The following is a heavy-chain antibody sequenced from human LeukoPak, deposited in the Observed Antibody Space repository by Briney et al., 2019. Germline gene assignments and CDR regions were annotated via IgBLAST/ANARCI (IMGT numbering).Heavy chain of an antibody. CDR3: VKEATGHFDS. V-gene: IGHV3-48*01. D-gene: IGHD1-26*01. Sequence: GGSLRLSCAASGFTFSSYSMNWVRQAPGKGLEWVSYISSSSSTIYYADSVKGRFTISRDNAKNSLFLQMNSLRAEDTAVYYCVKEATGHFDSWGQGTLVPVSS. CDR1: GFTFSSYS. CDR2: ISSSSSTI. J-gene: IGHJ4*02.